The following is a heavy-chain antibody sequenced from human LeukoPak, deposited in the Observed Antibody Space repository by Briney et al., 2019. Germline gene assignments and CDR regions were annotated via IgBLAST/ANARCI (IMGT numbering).Heavy chain of an antibody. Sequence: SETLSLTCTVSGGSISSYYWSWIRQPPGKGLEWIGYIYYSGSTNYNPSLKSRVTISVDTSKNQFSLKLSSVTAADTAVYYCARVIWWPPYYYYYYGMDVWGQGTTVTVSS. CDR2: IYYSGST. J-gene: IGHJ6*02. CDR1: GGSISSYY. CDR3: ARVIWWPPYYYYYYGMDV. V-gene: IGHV4-59*01. D-gene: IGHD5-12*01.